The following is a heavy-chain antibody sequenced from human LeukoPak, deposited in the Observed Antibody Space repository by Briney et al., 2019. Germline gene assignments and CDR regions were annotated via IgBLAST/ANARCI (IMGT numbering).Heavy chain of an antibody. CDR3: ARKLRFGVAIGRFDP. D-gene: IGHD3-3*01. CDR2: INPNSGGT. V-gene: IGHV1-2*02. CDR1: GYTFTGYY. J-gene: IGHJ5*02. Sequence: ASVKVSCKASGYTFTGYYMHWVRQAPGQGLEWMGWINPNSGGTNYAQKFQGRVTMTRDTSISTAYMELSRLRSDDTAVYYCARKLRFGVAIGRFDPWGQGTLVTVSS.